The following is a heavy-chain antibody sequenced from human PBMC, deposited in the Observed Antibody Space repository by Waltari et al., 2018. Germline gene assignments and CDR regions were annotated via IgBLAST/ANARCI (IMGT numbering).Heavy chain of an antibody. J-gene: IGHJ1*01. V-gene: IGHV4-39*02. Sequence: QLQLQESGPGLVKPSETLSLTCTVSGDSINSGSSYWGWIRQPPGKGLEGIGSVNHSWSISSDGRTYQNPSLKGRVTISLDTSKNQFSLNLDSVTAADTAVYYCARDEEFFRHWGPGTLVTVSS. CDR1: GDSINSGSSY. CDR3: ARDEEFFRH. CDR2: VNHSWSISSDGRT.